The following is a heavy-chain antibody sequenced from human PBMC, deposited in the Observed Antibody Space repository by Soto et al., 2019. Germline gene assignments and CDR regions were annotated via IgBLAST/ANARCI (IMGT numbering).Heavy chain of an antibody. D-gene: IGHD5-12*01. CDR1: GGSINNYY. CDR3: AIFMGNSVAPTYFDY. Sequence: QVQLQASGPGLVKPSETLSLTCTVSGGSINNYYWSWIRQPPGKGLEWIGYIYYRGSTNYNPSLKSRVTISVDTSKNQFSLKLSSVTTADTAVYYCAIFMGNSVAPTYFDYWGQGTRVTVSS. CDR2: IYYRGST. V-gene: IGHV4-59*01. J-gene: IGHJ4*02.